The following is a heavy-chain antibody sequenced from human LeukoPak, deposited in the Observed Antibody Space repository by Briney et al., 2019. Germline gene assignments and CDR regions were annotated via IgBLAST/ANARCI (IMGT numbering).Heavy chain of an antibody. J-gene: IGHJ3*01. CDR3: ATRYCSGTSCYRGAFDV. CDR2: IYSGGDT. D-gene: IGHD2-2*02. CDR1: GFTVSSNY. V-gene: IGHV3-66*02. Sequence: PGGSLRLSCAASGFTVSSNYMSWVRQAPGKGREWVSLIYSGGDTYYADSVKGRFTIFRDNSKNTLYLQMNNLRADDTAMYYCATRYCSGTSCYRGAFDVWGQGTMVTVSS.